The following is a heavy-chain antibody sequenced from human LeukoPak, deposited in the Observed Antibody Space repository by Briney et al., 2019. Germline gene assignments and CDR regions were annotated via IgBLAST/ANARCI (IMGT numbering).Heavy chain of an antibody. D-gene: IGHD3-10*01. CDR3: ASEAYYYGSGSYWDFDY. J-gene: IGHJ4*02. CDR1: GFTFSSYS. Sequence: PGGSLRLSCAASGFTFSSYSMNWVRQAPGKGLEWVSSISSSSSYIYYADSVKGRFTISRDNAKNSLYLQMNSLRAEDTAVYYCASEAYYYGSGSYWDFDYWGQGTLVTVSS. CDR2: ISSSSSYI. V-gene: IGHV3-21*01.